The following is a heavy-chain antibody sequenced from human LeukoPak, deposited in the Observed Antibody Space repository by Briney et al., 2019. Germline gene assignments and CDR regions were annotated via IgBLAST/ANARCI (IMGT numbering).Heavy chain of an antibody. CDR3: AREEYCSSTSCYYEVGFDY. J-gene: IGHJ4*02. V-gene: IGHV4-59*12. D-gene: IGHD2-2*01. Sequence: PSETLSLTCTVSGGSISSYYWSWIRQPPGKGLEWIGYIYYSGSTNYNPSLKSRVTISADTSKNQFSLKLSSVTAADTAVYYCAREEYCSSTSCYYEVGFDYWGQGTLVTVSS. CDR1: GGSISSYY. CDR2: IYYSGST.